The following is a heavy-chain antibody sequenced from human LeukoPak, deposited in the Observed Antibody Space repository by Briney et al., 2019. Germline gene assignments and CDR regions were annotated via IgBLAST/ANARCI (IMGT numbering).Heavy chain of an antibody. J-gene: IGHJ4*02. CDR1: GFTFSSYE. V-gene: IGHV3-48*03. D-gene: IGHD3-10*01. Sequence: GGSLRLSCAASGFTFSSYEMNWVRQAPGKGLEWVSYISSSGSTIYYADSVKGRFTISRDNAKNSLYLQMNSLRAEDTAVYYCALALSDYYGSGSSDYWGQGTLVTVSS. CDR2: ISSSGSTI. CDR3: ALALSDYYGSGSSDY.